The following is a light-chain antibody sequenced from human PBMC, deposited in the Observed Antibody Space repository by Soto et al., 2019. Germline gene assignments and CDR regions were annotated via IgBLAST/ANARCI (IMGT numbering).Light chain of an antibody. CDR1: QNVNSN. Sequence: EIVMTQSPATLSVSPGERATLSCRASQNVNSNLAWYQQKPGQAPRLLIYGASTRATGIPARFSGSGSGTEFSLTITSLQSEDFAVYYCQQYNNWPPITFDQGTRLEIK. J-gene: IGKJ5*01. CDR3: QQYNNWPPIT. CDR2: GAS. V-gene: IGKV3-15*01.